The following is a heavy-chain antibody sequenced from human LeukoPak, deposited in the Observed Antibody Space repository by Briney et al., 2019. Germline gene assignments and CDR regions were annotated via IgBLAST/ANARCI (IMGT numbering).Heavy chain of an antibody. CDR1: GYTFTGYY. J-gene: IGHJ1*01. Sequence: ASVKVSCKASGYTFTGYYMHWVRQAPGQGLGWMGGINPKSGGTNYAQKFQGRVTMTRDTSISTAYMELSRLRSDDTAVYYCAREMATRSEYFQHWGQGTLVTVSS. D-gene: IGHD5-24*01. CDR3: AREMATRSEYFQH. V-gene: IGHV1-2*02. CDR2: INPKSGGT.